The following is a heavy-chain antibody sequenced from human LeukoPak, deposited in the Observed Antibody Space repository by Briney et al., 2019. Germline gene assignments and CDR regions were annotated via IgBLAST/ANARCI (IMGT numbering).Heavy chain of an antibody. Sequence: PGGSLRLSCVASGFNLSAYAMHWARQAPGKGLEWVSLIRYDGSDKYYADSVKGRFTTSRDISKNTLNLQMNRLRAEDTAVYYCAKDASSSSSLGDWGQGTLVTVSS. CDR3: AKDASSSSSLGD. CDR1: GFNLSAYA. V-gene: IGHV3-30*02. CDR2: IRYDGSDK. J-gene: IGHJ4*02. D-gene: IGHD6-6*01.